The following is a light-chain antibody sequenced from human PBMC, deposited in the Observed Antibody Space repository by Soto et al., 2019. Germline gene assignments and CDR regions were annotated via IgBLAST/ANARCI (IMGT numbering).Light chain of an antibody. J-gene: IGKJ1*01. CDR2: GAS. CDR3: QQYNNWPGT. Sequence: EIVMTQSPATLSVSPGERATLSCGASQSVSSNLAWYQQKPGQAPRLLIYGASTRVTGIPARFSGSGSGTDFTLTISSLQSEDFAVYYCQQYNNWPGTFGQGTKVEIK. CDR1: QSVSSN. V-gene: IGKV3-15*01.